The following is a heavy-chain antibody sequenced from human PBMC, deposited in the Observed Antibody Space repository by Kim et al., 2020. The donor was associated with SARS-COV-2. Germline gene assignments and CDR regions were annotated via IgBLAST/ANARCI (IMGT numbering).Heavy chain of an antibody. Sequence: GGSTYYADSVKGRFTISRDNSKNTLYLQMNSLRAEDTAVYYCAKEGYFDYWGQGTLVTVSS. CDR3: AKEGYFDY. CDR2: GGST. V-gene: IGHV3-23*01. J-gene: IGHJ4*02.